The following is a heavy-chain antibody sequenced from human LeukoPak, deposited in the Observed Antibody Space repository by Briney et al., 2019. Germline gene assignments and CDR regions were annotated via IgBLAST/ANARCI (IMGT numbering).Heavy chain of an antibody. D-gene: IGHD5-18*01. V-gene: IGHV3-30*04. CDR2: ISYDGSNK. CDR1: GFIFTNYA. J-gene: IGHJ4*02. Sequence: PGGSLRLSCAATGFIFTNYAIHWVRQAPGKGLEWVEVISYDGSNKYYADSVKGRFTISRDNSKNALYLQMNSLRAEDTAVYYCARVGRGYSFKVYYFDYWGQGTRVTVSS. CDR3: ARVGRGYSFKVYYFDY.